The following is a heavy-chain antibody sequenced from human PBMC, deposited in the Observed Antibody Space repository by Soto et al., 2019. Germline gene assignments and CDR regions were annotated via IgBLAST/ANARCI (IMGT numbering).Heavy chain of an antibody. CDR2: IHNSGST. J-gene: IGHJ4*02. CDR3: ARDLGSEQWFFDN. D-gene: IGHD6-19*01. CDR1: GASVSGDGSY. V-gene: IGHV4-31*03. Sequence: QVQLQESGPGLVKPSQTLSLTCLVSGASVSGDGSYCSWIRQHPGKGLEFIGYIHNSGSTYSNPSLENRVAMSIDTSKNQFSLRLSSVTAADSAVYFCARDLGSEQWFFDNWGPGILVTVSS.